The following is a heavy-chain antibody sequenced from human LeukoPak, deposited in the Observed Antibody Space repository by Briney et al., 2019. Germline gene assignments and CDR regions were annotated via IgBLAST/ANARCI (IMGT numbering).Heavy chain of an antibody. D-gene: IGHD5-12*01. Sequence: SETLSLTCAVSGYSISSSNWWGWIRQPPGKGLEWIGYIYYSGSIYYNPSLKSRVTMTRDTSTSTVYMELSSLRSEDTAVYYCARDPRGYSGYVFDYWGQGTLVTVSS. J-gene: IGHJ4*02. V-gene: IGHV4-28*03. CDR2: IYYSGSI. CDR1: GYSISSSNW. CDR3: ARDPRGYSGYVFDY.